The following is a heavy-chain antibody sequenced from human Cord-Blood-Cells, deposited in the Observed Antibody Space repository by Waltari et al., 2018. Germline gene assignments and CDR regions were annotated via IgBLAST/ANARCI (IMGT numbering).Heavy chain of an antibody. Sequence: QVQLQQWGAGLLKPSETLSLTCAVYGGSFRGYDWTWIRQPPGKGLEWIGEINHSGSTNYNPSLKSRVTISVDTSKNQFSLKLSSVTAADTAVYYCASGGAYYDILTGYYYWGQGTLVTVSS. CDR3: ASGGAYYDILTGYYY. J-gene: IGHJ4*02. V-gene: IGHV4-34*01. CDR1: GGSFRGYD. CDR2: INHSGST. D-gene: IGHD3-9*01.